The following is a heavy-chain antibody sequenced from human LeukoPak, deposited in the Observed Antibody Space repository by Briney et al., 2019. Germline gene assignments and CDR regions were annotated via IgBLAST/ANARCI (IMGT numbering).Heavy chain of an antibody. CDR3: ARAVLGYSWVYDY. CDR1: GFTFSSYN. Sequence: GGSLRLSCAASGFTFSSYNMNWVRQAPGRGLEWVSYISSGSGTMYYADSMKGRFTISRDNAKKSLYLQMNSLRDEDTAVYYCARAVLGYSWVYDYWGQGTLVTVSS. V-gene: IGHV3-48*02. CDR2: ISSGSGTM. D-gene: IGHD5-18*01. J-gene: IGHJ4*02.